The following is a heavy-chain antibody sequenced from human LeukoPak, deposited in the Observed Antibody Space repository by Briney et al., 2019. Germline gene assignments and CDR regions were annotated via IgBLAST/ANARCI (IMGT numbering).Heavy chain of an antibody. V-gene: IGHV3-21*01. CDR1: GFTFSSYS. CDR2: ISSSSSYI. J-gene: IGHJ4*02. Sequence: EGSLRLSCAASGFTFSSYSMNWVRQAPGKGLEWVSSISSSSSYIYYADSVKGRFTISRDNAKNSLYLQMNSLRAEDTAVYYCARGFDYYDSSGDYWGQGTLVTVSS. D-gene: IGHD3-22*01. CDR3: ARGFDYYDSSGDY.